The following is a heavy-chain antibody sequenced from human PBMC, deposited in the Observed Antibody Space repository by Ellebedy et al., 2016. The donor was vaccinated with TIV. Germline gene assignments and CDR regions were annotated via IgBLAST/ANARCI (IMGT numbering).Heavy chain of an antibody. CDR1: GGSISSGGYF. Sequence: SETLSLTCTVSGGSISSGGYFWSWIRQHPGKGPEWIGYIYYSGSTSYNPSLKSRVTISVDTSKKHFSLKLSSVTAADTAVYYCARSPGRNDYTIFNWGQGTLVTVSS. J-gene: IGHJ4*02. V-gene: IGHV4-31*03. CDR2: IYYSGST. D-gene: IGHD4-11*01. CDR3: ARSPGRNDYTIFN.